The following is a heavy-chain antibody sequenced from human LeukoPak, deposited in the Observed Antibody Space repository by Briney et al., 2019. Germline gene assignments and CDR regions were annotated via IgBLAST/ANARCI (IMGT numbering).Heavy chain of an antibody. CDR1: GGSISSSFYY. D-gene: IGHD5-24*01. CDR3: ARKQGDGYNY. V-gene: IGHV4-39*07. CDR2: IYYSGST. J-gene: IGHJ4*02. Sequence: PSETLSLTCTVSGGSISSSFYYWGWIRQPPGRGLEWIGSIYYSGSTYYNPSLKSRVTISADTSKNQFSLKLSSVTAADTAVYYCARKQGDGYNYWGQGTLVTVSS.